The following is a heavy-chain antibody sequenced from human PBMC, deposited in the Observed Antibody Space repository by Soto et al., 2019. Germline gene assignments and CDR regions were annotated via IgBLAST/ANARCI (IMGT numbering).Heavy chain of an antibody. V-gene: IGHV3-30*18. CDR3: ANGDSSGYLVSWPEGHY. Sequence: GGSLRLSCAASGFTFSSYGMHWVRQAPGKGLEWVAVISYDGSNKYYADSVKGRFTISRDNSKNTLYLQMNSLRAEDTAVYYCANGDSSGYLVSWPEGHYWGQGTLVTVSS. D-gene: IGHD3-22*01. J-gene: IGHJ4*02. CDR2: ISYDGSNK. CDR1: GFTFSSYG.